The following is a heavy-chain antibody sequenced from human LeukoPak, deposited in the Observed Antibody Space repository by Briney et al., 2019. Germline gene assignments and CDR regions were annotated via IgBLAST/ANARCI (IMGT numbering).Heavy chain of an antibody. Sequence: SGPTLVNPTQTLTLTCTFSGFSLSTSGVGVGWIRQPPGKALEWLALIYWNDDKRYSPSLKSRLTITKDTSKNQVVLTMTNMDPVDTATYYCALRTVLRFLEWLPPYYFDYWGQGTPVTVSS. J-gene: IGHJ4*02. V-gene: IGHV2-5*01. CDR2: IYWNDDK. CDR3: ALRTVLRFLEWLPPYYFDY. D-gene: IGHD3-3*01. CDR1: GFSLSTSGVG.